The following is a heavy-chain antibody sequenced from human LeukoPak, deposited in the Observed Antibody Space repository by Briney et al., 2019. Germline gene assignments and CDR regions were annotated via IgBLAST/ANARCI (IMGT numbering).Heavy chain of an antibody. J-gene: IGHJ6*02. Sequence: GGSLRLSCAASGFTFSSFGIHWVRQAPGKGLEWVAVISYDGSNKYYADSVKGRFTISSDNSQNTLYLQMNSLRLDDTAVYYCGRLMGGYDSYFYGMDVWGQGTTVTVSS. V-gene: IGHV3-30*03. CDR1: GFTFSSFG. CDR2: ISYDGSNK. D-gene: IGHD5-12*01. CDR3: GRLMGGYDSYFYGMDV.